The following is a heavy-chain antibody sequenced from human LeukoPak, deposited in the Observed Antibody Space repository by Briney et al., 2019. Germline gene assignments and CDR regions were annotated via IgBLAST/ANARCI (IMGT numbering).Heavy chain of an antibody. J-gene: IGHJ6*02. D-gene: IGHD6-19*01. CDR3: ARWGIAVAATYYGMDV. CDR2: IKRDGSEK. Sequence: GGSLRLSCAASGFSFSSYWMSWVRQAPGKGLEWVANIKRDGSEKKYVDSVKGRFTISRDNAKNSLYLQMNSLRAEDAAVYYCARWGIAVAATYYGMDVWGQGTTVTVSS. CDR1: GFSFSSYW. V-gene: IGHV3-7*04.